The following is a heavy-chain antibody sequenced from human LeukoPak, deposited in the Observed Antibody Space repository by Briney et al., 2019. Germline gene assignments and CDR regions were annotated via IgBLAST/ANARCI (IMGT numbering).Heavy chain of an antibody. CDR2: INSDGSST. J-gene: IGHJ6*03. CDR3: AKVTIFGVDHYYMDV. V-gene: IGHV3-74*01. CDR1: GFTFSSYW. Sequence: GGSLRLSCAASGFTFSSYWMHWVRQAPGKGLVWVSRINSDGSSTSYADSVKGRFTISRDNAKNTLYLQMNSLSAEDTAVYYCAKVTIFGVDHYYMDVWGKGTTVTVSS. D-gene: IGHD3-3*01.